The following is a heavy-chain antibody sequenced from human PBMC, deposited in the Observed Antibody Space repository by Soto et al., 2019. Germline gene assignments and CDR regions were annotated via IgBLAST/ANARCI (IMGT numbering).Heavy chain of an antibody. J-gene: IGHJ5*02. V-gene: IGHV1-46*01. CDR3: GRSSGGVFGLIKGGSNWLSP. D-gene: IGHD3-16*02. CDR2: INANGGGT. Sequence: VWVSCKAPADTFPCSYMPWMRQAPGHGHEWMGIINANGGGTTFANTSQGRIIMTSDTPASTVYRDLRSLRSEDTPVYYCGRSSGGVFGLIKGGSNWLSPWGQGSLVTVS. CDR1: ADTFPCSY.